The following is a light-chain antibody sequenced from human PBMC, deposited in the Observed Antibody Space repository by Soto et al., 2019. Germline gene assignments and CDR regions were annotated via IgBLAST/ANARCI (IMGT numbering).Light chain of an antibody. CDR3: TAYTTSTTYV. V-gene: IGLV2-14*01. J-gene: IGLJ1*01. CDR2: EVS. Sequence: QSALTQPASVSGSPGQSITISCTGTSSDVGRYNYVSWYQQHPGKAPKLMIYEVSNRPSGVSDRFSGSKSGNTASLTISRLQAEDEADYYCTAYTTSTTYVFGTGTKLTVL. CDR1: SSDVGRYNY.